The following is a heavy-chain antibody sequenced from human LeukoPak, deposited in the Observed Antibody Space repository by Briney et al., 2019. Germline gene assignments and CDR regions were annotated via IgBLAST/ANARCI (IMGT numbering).Heavy chain of an antibody. V-gene: IGHV3-43D*03. J-gene: IGHJ4*02. CDR3: AKESHFKEMSH. Sequence: GGSLRLSCAASGFIFDDYAMHWVRQAPGKGLEWVSLISWDGGSTYYADSVKGRFTISRDDSENSLYLQMNSLRAEDTAFYYCAKESHFKEMSHWGQGTLVTVSS. D-gene: IGHD5-24*01. CDR1: GFIFDDYA. CDR2: ISWDGGST.